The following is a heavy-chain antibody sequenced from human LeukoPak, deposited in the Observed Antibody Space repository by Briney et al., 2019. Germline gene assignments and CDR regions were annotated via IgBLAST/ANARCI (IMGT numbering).Heavy chain of an antibody. Sequence: ASVKVSCKASGYTFTGYYMHWVRQAPGQGLEWMGWINPNSGGTDYAQKFQGWVTMTRDTSISTAYMELSRLRSDDTAVYYCARELGIKPNYGMDVWGQGTTVTVSS. CDR2: INPNSGGT. D-gene: IGHD3-3*02. CDR1: GYTFTGYY. J-gene: IGHJ6*02. CDR3: ARELGIKPNYGMDV. V-gene: IGHV1-2*04.